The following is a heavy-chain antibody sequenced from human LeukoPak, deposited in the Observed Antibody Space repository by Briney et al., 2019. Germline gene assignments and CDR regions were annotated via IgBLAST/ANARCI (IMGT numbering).Heavy chain of an antibody. Sequence: SEALSLSCTVPVGSISSYYWRWIRRPPGKGLGWVGYIYYSGSTNYNPSLKSRVAISVDTSKNQFPLKLSSVTAADPAVYYCATTQTISYYYGMDVWGQGTTVTVSS. CDR3: ATTQTISYYYGMDV. J-gene: IGHJ6*02. D-gene: IGHD1-1*01. V-gene: IGHV4-59*13. CDR2: IYYSGST. CDR1: VGSISSYY.